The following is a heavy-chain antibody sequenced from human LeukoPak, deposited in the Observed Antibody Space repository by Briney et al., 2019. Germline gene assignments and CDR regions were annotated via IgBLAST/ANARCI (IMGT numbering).Heavy chain of an antibody. J-gene: IGHJ4*02. Sequence: GGSLRLSCTASGFAFRSYTMNWVRQAPGKGLEWVSSISSSSTYLYYADSVKGRFTISRDNAKNSVYLQMNNLRAEDTAVYYCTRDPGRCTSTSCYPDYWGQGTLVTVSS. D-gene: IGHD2-2*01. V-gene: IGHV3-21*01. CDR3: TRDPGRCTSTSCYPDY. CDR1: GFAFRSYT. CDR2: ISSSSTYL.